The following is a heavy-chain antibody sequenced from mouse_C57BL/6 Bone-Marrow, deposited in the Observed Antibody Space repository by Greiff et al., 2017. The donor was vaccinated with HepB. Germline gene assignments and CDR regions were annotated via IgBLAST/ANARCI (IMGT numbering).Heavy chain of an antibody. Sequence: EVMLVESGGDLVKPGGSLKLSCAASGFTFSSYGMSWVRQTPDKRLEWVATISSGGSYTYYPDSVKGRFTISRDNAKNTLYLQMSSLKSEDTAMYYCARHALVTTSYYYAMDYWGQGTSVTVSS. CDR3: ARHALVTTSYYYAMDY. CDR2: ISSGGSYT. V-gene: IGHV5-6*02. J-gene: IGHJ4*01. CDR1: GFTFSSYG. D-gene: IGHD2-5*01.